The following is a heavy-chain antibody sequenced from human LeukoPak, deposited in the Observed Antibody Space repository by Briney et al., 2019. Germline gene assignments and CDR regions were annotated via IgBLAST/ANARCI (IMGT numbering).Heavy chain of an antibody. V-gene: IGHV3-30-3*01. CDR3: ARGPTAVAPNGKFDY. Sequence: GGSLRLSCAASGFTFSSYAVHWVRQAPGKGLEWVAVISYDGSNKYYADSVKGRFTISRDNSKNTLYLQMNSLRAEDTAVYYCARGPTAVAPNGKFDYWGQGTLVTVSS. CDR1: GFTFSSYA. D-gene: IGHD6-19*01. J-gene: IGHJ4*02. CDR2: ISYDGSNK.